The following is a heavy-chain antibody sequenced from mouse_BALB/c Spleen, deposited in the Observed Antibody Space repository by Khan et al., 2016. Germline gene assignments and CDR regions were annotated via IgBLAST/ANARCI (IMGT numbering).Heavy chain of an antibody. CDR3: TSHYGSSWGKDFFDY. J-gene: IGHJ2*01. D-gene: IGHD1-1*01. CDR2: IIPGSGDT. V-gene: IGHV1-5*01. Sequence: VQLQQSGTVLARPGASVKMSCKASDYTFSTYWMHWVKQRPGQGLEWIGAIIPGSGDTTNNQRFEDKAKLTAVTSTNTAYMELSSLTNEDSAVYYCTSHYGSSWGKDFFDYWGQGTTLTVSS. CDR1: DYTFSTYW.